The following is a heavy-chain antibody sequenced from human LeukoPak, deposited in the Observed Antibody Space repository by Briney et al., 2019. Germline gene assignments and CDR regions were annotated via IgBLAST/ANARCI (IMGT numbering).Heavy chain of an antibody. V-gene: IGHV7-4-1*01. Sequence: ASVKVSCKASGYTFTNYAMNWVRQAPGQGLEWMGWINTNTGNPTYAQGFTGRFVFSFDAFVSTAYLQIRRLKAEDTAVYYCARVPFVVMGDTGNWFDPWGHGTRVIVSP. CDR3: ARVPFVVMGDTGNWFDP. J-gene: IGHJ5*02. CDR2: INTNTGNP. D-gene: IGHD2-8*01. CDR1: GYTFTNYA.